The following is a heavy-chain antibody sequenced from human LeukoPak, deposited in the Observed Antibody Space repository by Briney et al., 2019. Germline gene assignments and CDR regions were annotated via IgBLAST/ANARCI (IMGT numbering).Heavy chain of an antibody. J-gene: IGHJ4*02. D-gene: IGHD6-19*01. CDR1: GYTFTSYY. V-gene: IGHV3-30*04. CDR3: ARGVRIAVAGYIDY. Sequence: SCKASGYTFTSYYIHWVRQAPGKGLEWVAAISYDGSNKNYADSVKGRFTISRDNSKNTLYLQMNSLRAEDTAVYYCARGVRIAVAGYIDYWGQGTLVTVSS. CDR2: ISYDGSNK.